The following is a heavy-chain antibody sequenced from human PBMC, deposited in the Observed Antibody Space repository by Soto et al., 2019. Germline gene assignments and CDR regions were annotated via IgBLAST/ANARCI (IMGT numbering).Heavy chain of an antibody. CDR3: ARVGYYGSGSYYETLLERENYYYGMDV. Sequence: QVQLVQSGAEVKKPGSSVKVSCKASGGTFSSYAISWVRQAPGQGLEWMGGIIPIFGTANYAQKFQGRVTITADESTSTAYMELSSLRSEDTAVYYCARVGYYGSGSYYETLLERENYYYGMDVWGQGTTVTVSS. J-gene: IGHJ6*02. V-gene: IGHV1-69*01. D-gene: IGHD3-10*01. CDR1: GGTFSSYA. CDR2: IIPIFGTA.